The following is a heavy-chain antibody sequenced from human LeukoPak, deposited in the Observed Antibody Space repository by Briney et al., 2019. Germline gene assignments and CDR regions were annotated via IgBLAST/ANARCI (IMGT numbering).Heavy chain of an antibody. Sequence: GGSLRLSCAASGFTFSDYYMSWFRQTPGKGLEWISYIAGSGSPTSYADSVKGRFTTSRDNAEKSLYLQMNSLSAEDTAVYYCAKTLVASPGNTGGPWGQGTLVTVSS. CDR1: GFTFSDYY. J-gene: IGHJ5*02. D-gene: IGHD2-15*01. V-gene: IGHV3-11*03. CDR3: AKTLVASPGNTGGP. CDR2: IAGSGSPT.